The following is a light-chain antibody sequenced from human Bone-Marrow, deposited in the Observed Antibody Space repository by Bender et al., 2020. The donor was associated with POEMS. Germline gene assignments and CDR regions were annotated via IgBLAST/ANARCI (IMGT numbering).Light chain of an antibody. CDR2: QDR. CDR3: QAWDTTSQAI. CDR1: KLQGNS. Sequence: SFELTQPPSVSVSPGQTATLTCSGEKLQGNSACWYQQQPGQSPVLVIYQDRKRPSGISERFSGSNSGNTATLTISGTQTLDEADYYCQAWDTTSQAIFGGGTKLTVL. V-gene: IGLV3-1*01. J-gene: IGLJ2*01.